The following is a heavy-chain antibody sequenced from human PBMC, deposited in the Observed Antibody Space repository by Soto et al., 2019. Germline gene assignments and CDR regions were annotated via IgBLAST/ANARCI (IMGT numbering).Heavy chain of an antibody. D-gene: IGHD6-13*01. CDR3: AREEATAGNDCFDY. V-gene: IGHV1-2*02. CDR1: TGKY. CDR2: INPNSGGT. Sequence: GASVKVPCKASTGKYLRWVRQAPGQGLEWMGWINPNSGGTHYAEQFQGRVTMTWDTSISTVYMELNSLTSDDTAVYYCAREEATAGNDCFDYWGQGTLVTVSS. J-gene: IGHJ4*02.